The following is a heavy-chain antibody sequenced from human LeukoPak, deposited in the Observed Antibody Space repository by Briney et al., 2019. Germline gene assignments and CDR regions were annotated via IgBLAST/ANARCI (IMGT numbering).Heavy chain of an antibody. Sequence: PGGSLRLSCAASGFTFSSYGMHWVRQAPGKGLEWVAFIRFDGINKYSADSVKGRFTISRDNSKNTLYLQMNSLRAEDTAVYYCARDPNGDYIGTFDMWGRGTMVSVSS. CDR1: GFTFSSYG. CDR2: IRFDGINK. J-gene: IGHJ3*02. D-gene: IGHD4-17*01. CDR3: ARDPNGDYIGTFDM. V-gene: IGHV3-30*02.